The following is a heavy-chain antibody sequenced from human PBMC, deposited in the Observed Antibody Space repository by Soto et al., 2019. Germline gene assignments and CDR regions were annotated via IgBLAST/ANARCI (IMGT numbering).Heavy chain of an antibody. CDR1: GFTFSSYA. CDR2: ISGSGGST. Sequence: EVQLLESGGGLVQPGGSLRLSCAASGFTFSSYAMSWVRQAPGKGLEWVSAISGSGGSTYYADAVKGRCTISRDNSKNTLYLQMNSLRAEDTAVYYCAKDGSADYGSGRGYYSYGMDVCGQGTTVTVSS. CDR3: AKDGSADYGSGRGYYSYGMDV. V-gene: IGHV3-23*01. J-gene: IGHJ6*02. D-gene: IGHD3-10*01.